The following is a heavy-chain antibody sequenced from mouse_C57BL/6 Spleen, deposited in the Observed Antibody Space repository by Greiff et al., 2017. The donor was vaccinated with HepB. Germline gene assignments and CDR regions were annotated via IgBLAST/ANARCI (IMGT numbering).Heavy chain of an antibody. Sequence: KQPGAELVKPGASVKLSCKASGYTFTSYWMHWVKQRPGQGLEWIGMIHPNSGSTNYNEKFKSKATLTVDKSSSTAYMQLSSLTSEDSAVYYCAREVYAMDYWGQGTSVTVSS. CDR2: IHPNSGST. CDR3: AREVYAMDY. J-gene: IGHJ4*01. CDR1: GYTFTSYW. V-gene: IGHV1-64*01.